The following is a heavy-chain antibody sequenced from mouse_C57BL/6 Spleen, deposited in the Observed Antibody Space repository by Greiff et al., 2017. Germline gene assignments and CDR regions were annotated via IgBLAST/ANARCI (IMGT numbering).Heavy chain of an antibody. J-gene: IGHJ3*01. D-gene: IGHD1-1*01. V-gene: IGHV1-85*01. CDR3: AGYIRDDFDY. CDR1: GYTFTSYD. CDR2: IYPGGGST. Sequence: QVQLQQSGPELVKPGASVKLSCKASGYTFTSYDINWVKQRPGQGLEWIGWIYPGGGSTNYNEKFKGKATLTVDISSSTAYMELHSLTSEDSAVYFCAGYIRDDFDYWGQGTLVTVAA.